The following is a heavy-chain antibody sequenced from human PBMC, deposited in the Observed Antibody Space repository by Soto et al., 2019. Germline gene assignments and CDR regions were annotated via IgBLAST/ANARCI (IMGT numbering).Heavy chain of an antibody. CDR1: GFTFSSYS. V-gene: IGHV3-21*01. CDR3: ARDRNYGDYGEDY. D-gene: IGHD4-17*01. J-gene: IGHJ4*02. CDR2: ISSSSSYI. Sequence: GGSLRLSCAASGFTFSSYSMNWFRQAPGKGLEWVSSISSSSSYIYYADSVKGRFTISRDNAKNSLYLQMNSLRAEDTAVYYCARDRNYGDYGEDYWGQGTLVTVSS.